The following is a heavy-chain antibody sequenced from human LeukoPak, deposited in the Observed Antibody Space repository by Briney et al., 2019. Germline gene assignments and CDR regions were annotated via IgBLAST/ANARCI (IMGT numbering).Heavy chain of an antibody. CDR2: INPAGSDT. CDR1: GLTFSDYW. V-gene: IGHV3-7*01. D-gene: IGHD2-2*01. J-gene: IGHJ4*02. CDR3: FRWGVAADMQD. Sequence: GGSLRLSCEVSGLTFSDYWMGWVRQAPGKGLEWVANINPAGSDTYYVDSVKGRFTISRDNAKKSTFLQMNNLRVEDTALYFCFRWGVAADMQDWGQGTPVTVSS.